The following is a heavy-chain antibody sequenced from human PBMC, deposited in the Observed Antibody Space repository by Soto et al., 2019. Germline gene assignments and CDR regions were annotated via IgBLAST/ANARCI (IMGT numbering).Heavy chain of an antibody. CDR3: ARLERYFDWLFPSPWFDP. CDR1: GCSISSYY. CDR2: IYYSGST. J-gene: IGHJ5*02. D-gene: IGHD3-9*01. Sequence: SETLSLTCTVSGCSISSYYWSWIRQPPGKGLEWIGYIYYSGSTNYNPSLKSRVTISVDTSKNQFSLKLSSVTAADTAVYYCARLERYFDWLFPSPWFDPWGQGTLVTVSS. V-gene: IGHV4-59*08.